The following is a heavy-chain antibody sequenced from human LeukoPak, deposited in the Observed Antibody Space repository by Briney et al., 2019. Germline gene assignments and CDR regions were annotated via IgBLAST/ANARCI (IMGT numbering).Heavy chain of an antibody. CDR3: AREDAAISPDYYYYYYMDV. J-gene: IGHJ6*03. V-gene: IGHV4-34*01. Sequence: SETLSLTCAVYGGSFSGYYWSWIRQPPGKGLEWIGEINHSGSTNYNPSLKSRVTMSVDTSKNQFSLNLNSMTPEDTAVYYCAREDAAISPDYYYYYYMDVWGKGTTVTVSS. CDR1: GGSFSGYY. CDR2: INHSGST. D-gene: IGHD2/OR15-2a*01.